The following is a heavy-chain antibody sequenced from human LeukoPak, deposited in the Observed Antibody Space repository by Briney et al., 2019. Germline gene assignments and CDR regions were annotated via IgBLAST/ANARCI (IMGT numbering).Heavy chain of an antibody. CDR2: ITGSGGST. Sequence: GGSLRLSCAASGFIFGSYTMNWVRQAPGRGLEWVSGITGSGGSTYYADSVKGRFSISRDNSKNSLYLQMNSLRAEDTAVYYCARDPRPYYDILTGYSYYFDYWGQGTLVTVSS. CDR1: GFIFGSYT. CDR3: ARDPRPYYDILTGYSYYFDY. D-gene: IGHD3-9*01. J-gene: IGHJ4*02. V-gene: IGHV3-23*01.